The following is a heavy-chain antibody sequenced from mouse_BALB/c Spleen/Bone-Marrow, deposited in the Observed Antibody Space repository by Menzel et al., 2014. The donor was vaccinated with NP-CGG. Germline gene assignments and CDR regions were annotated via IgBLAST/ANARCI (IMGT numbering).Heavy chain of an antibody. V-gene: IGHV7-3*02. CDR2: IRNKANGYTT. D-gene: IGHD3-3*01. CDR3: VRDRGAVFFDY. Sequence: EVQLVESGGGLVQPGGSLRLSCATSGFTFTDYYVNWVRQPPGMALEWLGFIRNKANGYTTEYSASVKGRFTISRDNSQSFLYLQMNTLRPEDSATYYCVRDRGAVFFDYWGQGTTLTVSS. J-gene: IGHJ2*01. CDR1: GFTFTDYY.